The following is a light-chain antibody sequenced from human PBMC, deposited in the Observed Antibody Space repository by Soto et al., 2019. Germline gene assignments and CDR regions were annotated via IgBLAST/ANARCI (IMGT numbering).Light chain of an antibody. Sequence: QPVLTQPPSVSGAPGQRVTISCTGSSSNIGAGYDVHWYQQLPGTAPKLLIYGNSNRPSGVPDRFSGSKSGTSASLAITGLQAEDEADYYCQPYDSSFYVFGTGTKVTVL. CDR3: QPYDSSFYV. CDR1: SSNIGAGYD. V-gene: IGLV1-40*01. CDR2: GNS. J-gene: IGLJ1*01.